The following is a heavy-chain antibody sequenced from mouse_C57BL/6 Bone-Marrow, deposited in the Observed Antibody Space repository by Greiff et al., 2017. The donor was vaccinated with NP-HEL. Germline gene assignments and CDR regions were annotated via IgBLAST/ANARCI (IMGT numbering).Heavy chain of an antibody. J-gene: IGHJ2*01. Sequence: QVQLQQPGAELVKPGASVKLSCKASGYTFTSYWMQWVKQRPGQGLEWIGEIDPSDSYTNYNQKFKGKATLTVDTSSSTACMQLSSLTSGDSAVYYFARRRGVPLFDYWGQGTTHTVSS. D-gene: IGHD2-14*01. CDR3: ARRRGVPLFDY. CDR1: GYTFTSYW. V-gene: IGHV1-50*01. CDR2: IDPSDSYT.